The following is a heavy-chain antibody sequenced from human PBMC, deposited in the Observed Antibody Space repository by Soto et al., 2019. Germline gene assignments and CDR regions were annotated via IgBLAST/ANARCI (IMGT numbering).Heavy chain of an antibody. CDR3: ARGPSGDNVDS. CDR2: IYDGGRT. V-gene: IGHV4-30-4*01. CDR1: GGSISTVDYW. D-gene: IGHD7-27*01. J-gene: IGHJ4*02. Sequence: QVQLQESGPGLVKPSQTLSLTCTVSGGSISTVDYWWSWIRQSPDMGLEWIGHIYDGGRTYNNPSREIRVTMSVATSKAQLPLAFSSVSAADTAVSYCARGPSGDNVDSWGQGTLVTVSS.